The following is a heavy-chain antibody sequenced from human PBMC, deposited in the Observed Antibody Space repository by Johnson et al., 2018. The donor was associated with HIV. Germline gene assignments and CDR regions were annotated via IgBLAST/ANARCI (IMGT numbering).Heavy chain of an antibody. CDR2: IYSGGST. CDR3: AKDLETGDDYVWGSYQLGAFDI. V-gene: IGHV3-53*01. D-gene: IGHD3-16*02. J-gene: IGHJ3*02. CDR1: GFTVSSNY. Sequence: VQLVESGGDLVQPGGSLRLSCVASGFTVSSNYLSWVRQAPGKGLEWVSVIYSGGSTYYADSVKGRFTLSTDSSKNTLYLQMTSLRAEDTAVYYCAKDLETGDDYVWGSYQLGAFDIWGQGTMVTVSS.